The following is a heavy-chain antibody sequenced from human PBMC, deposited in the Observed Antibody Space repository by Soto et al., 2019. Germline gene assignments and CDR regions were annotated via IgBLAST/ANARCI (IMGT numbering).Heavy chain of an antibody. Sequence: QVQLXXSGAEVKKPGSSVKVSCKASGGTFSSYAISWVRQAPGQGLEWMGGIIPIFGTADYAQKFQGRVPITADESTSTAYMELSSLRSEDTAVYYCALHYGSGSNYYYYGMDVWGQGTTVTVSS. CDR1: GGTFSSYA. J-gene: IGHJ6*02. D-gene: IGHD3-10*01. CDR3: ALHYGSGSNYYYYGMDV. V-gene: IGHV1-69*12. CDR2: IIPIFGTA.